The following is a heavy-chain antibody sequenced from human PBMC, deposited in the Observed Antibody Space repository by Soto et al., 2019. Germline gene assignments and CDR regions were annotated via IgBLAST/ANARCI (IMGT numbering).Heavy chain of an antibody. CDR3: AKDCWSHGRGVVIMQPFDH. CDR1: GFTFNTYG. Sequence: GGSLRLSCAASGFTFNTYGMHWVRQAPGKGLEWVALILHDGSNEYYADSVKGRLTISRDNSRNTLYLQMNSLRPEDTAIYYCAKDCWSHGRGVVIMQPFDHCRQGTLVTVSS. D-gene: IGHD3-3*01. V-gene: IGHV3-30*18. J-gene: IGHJ4*02. CDR2: ILHDGSNE.